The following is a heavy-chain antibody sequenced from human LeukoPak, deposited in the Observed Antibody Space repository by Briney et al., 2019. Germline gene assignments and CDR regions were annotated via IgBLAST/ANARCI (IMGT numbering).Heavy chain of an antibody. CDR2: ISGRDGST. J-gene: IGHJ4*02. CDR3: AKSIRPIDSNSWYLHFDY. Sequence: GGSLRLSCAASEFTFSSSWMNWVRQAPGKGLEWVSAISGRDGSTYYADSVKGRFTISRDNSKNTLYLQMNSLRAEDTAIYYCAKSIRPIDSNSWYLHFDYWGQGTLVTVSS. D-gene: IGHD6-13*01. V-gene: IGHV3-23*01. CDR1: EFTFSSSW.